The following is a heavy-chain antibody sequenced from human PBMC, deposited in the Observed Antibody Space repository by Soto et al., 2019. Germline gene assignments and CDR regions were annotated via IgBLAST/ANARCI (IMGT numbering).Heavy chain of an antibody. CDR1: GGSISSGGYY. CDR2: IYYSGST. CDR3: ARARSIAARPRAYYYGMDV. J-gene: IGHJ6*02. D-gene: IGHD6-6*01. Sequence: SETLSLTCTVSGGSISSGGYYWSWIRQHPGKGLEWIGYIYYSGSTYYNPSLKSRVTISVDTSKNQFSLKLSSVTAADTAVYYCARARSIAARPRAYYYGMDVWGQGTTVTV. V-gene: IGHV4-31*03.